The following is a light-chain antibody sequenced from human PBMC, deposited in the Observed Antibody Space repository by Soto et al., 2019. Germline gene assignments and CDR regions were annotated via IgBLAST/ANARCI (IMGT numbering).Light chain of an antibody. CDR3: LKFSTALLT. CDR1: QKISVY. J-gene: IGKJ5*01. CDR2: SAS. Sequence: DIQMTQSPSSLSASVGDRVTITCGASQKISVYLAWYQQKPGKVPKLLMYSASTLQAGVPYLFSGRESGTDFNLTISSLQPEDVANYHYLKFSTALLTFGQGTRLEIK. V-gene: IGKV1-27*01.